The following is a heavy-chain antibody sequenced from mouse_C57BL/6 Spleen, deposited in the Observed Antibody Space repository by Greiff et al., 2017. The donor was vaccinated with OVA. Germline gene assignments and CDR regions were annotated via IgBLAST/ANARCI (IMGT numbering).Heavy chain of an antibody. CDR3: ARYGSGYFDV. Sequence: VQLQQPGAELVKPGASVKMSCKASGYTFTSYWITWVKQRPGQGLEWIGDIYPGSGSTNYNEKFKSKATLTVDTSSSPAYMQLSSLTSEDSAVYYCARYGSGYFDVWGTGTTVTVSS. CDR1: GYTFTSYW. V-gene: IGHV1-55*01. J-gene: IGHJ1*03. CDR2: IYPGSGST. D-gene: IGHD1-1*01.